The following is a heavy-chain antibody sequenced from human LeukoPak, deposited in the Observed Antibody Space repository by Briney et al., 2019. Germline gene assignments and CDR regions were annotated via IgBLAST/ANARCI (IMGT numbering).Heavy chain of an antibody. CDR3: ARHRFASAVILDY. V-gene: IGHV4-59*08. CDR1: GGAVTSFY. J-gene: IGHJ4*02. D-gene: IGHD2-21*02. Sequence: SETLSLTCSVSGGAVTSFYWSWIRQSPGKGLEWIGYFYYSGSTKYNPSLKSRVTMSGDTSKNQLSLKLRSVTAADTAMYYCARHRFASAVILDYWGQRDPVTASS. CDR2: FYYSGST.